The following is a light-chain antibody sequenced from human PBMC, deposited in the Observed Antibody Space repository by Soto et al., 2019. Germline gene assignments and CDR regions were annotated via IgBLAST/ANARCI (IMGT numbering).Light chain of an antibody. CDR3: ATWDDSLNVV. CDR2: SND. CDR1: TSNIGTNT. J-gene: IGLJ2*01. V-gene: IGLV1-44*01. Sequence: QSVLTQSPSASGTPGQRVSFSCSGSTSNIGTNTVSWYQHVPGTAPKLLIYSNDQRPSAVPGRFSGSKSGTSASLAISGLLSEDEADYYCATWDDSLNVVFGGGTQLTVL.